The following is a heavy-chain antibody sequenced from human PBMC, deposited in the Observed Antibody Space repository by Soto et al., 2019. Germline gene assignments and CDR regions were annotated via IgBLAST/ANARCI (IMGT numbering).Heavy chain of an antibody. V-gene: IGHV1-69*01. CDR1: GGTFSSYA. J-gene: IGHJ5*02. D-gene: IGHD6-19*01. CDR2: IIPIFGTA. CDR3: ARDRGIAVAGTGWFDP. Sequence: QVQLVESGAEVKKPGSSVKVSCKASGGTFSSYAISWVRQAPGQGLEWMGGIIPIFGTANYAQKFQGRVTITADESTSTAYMELSSLRSEDTAVYYCARDRGIAVAGTGWFDPWGQGTLVTVSS.